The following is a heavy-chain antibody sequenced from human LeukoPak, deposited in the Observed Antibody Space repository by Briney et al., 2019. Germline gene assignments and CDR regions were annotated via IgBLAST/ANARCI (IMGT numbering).Heavy chain of an antibody. J-gene: IGHJ4*02. Sequence: GGSLRLSCAASGFTFSNYSMNWVRQTPGKGLEWVSYISSSSSIIYYADPVKGRFTISRDNAKNSLYLQMNSLKTEDTAVYYCTRDRRVRLRPLSEAHDYWGQGTLVTVSS. CDR2: ISSSSSII. CDR1: GFTFSNYS. D-gene: IGHD3-16*01. CDR3: TRDRRVRLRPLSEAHDY. V-gene: IGHV3-48*01.